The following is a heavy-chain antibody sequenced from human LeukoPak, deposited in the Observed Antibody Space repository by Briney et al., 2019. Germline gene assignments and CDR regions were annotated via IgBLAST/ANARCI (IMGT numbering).Heavy chain of an antibody. J-gene: IGHJ4*02. D-gene: IGHD6-19*01. CDR2: INTDGTVT. CDR1: AFTFSKYW. CDR3: ATKQWMAPPPDS. Sequence: GGSLRLSCAASAFTFSKYWMLWVRQAPGKGLESVSRINTDGTVTTYADSVKGRFTVSRDNADNTMFLQMNSVRDEDTAVYYCATKQWMAPPPDSWGQGTPVTVSS. V-gene: IGHV3-74*01.